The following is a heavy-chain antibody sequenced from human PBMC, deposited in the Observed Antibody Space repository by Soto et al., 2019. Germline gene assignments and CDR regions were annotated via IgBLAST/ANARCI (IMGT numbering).Heavy chain of an antibody. CDR2: IHYSGST. V-gene: IGHV4-59*01. CDR3: TKYRRTDAEGYSFDY. Sequence: XTLSLPCTVSGGSFSGSDWSWIRQTPGKVLEWVGYIHYSGSTNYNPSLKSRGTMSVDSAKKQLSLQLSSVTAADTAVYFCTKYRRTDAEGYSFDYWGQGALGTVSS. CDR1: GGSFSGSD. D-gene: IGHD2-15*01. J-gene: IGHJ4*02.